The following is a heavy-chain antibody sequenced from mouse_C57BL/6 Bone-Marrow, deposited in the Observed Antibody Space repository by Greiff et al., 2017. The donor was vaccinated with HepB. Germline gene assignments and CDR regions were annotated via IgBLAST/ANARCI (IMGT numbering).Heavy chain of an antibody. J-gene: IGHJ4*01. CDR2: IHPNSGST. CDR3: AREDWDYAMDY. V-gene: IGHV1-64*01. D-gene: IGHD4-1*01. CDR1: GYTFTSYW. Sequence: QVQLKQPGAELVKPGASVKLSCKASGYTFTSYWMHWVKQRPGQGLEWIGMIHPNSGSTNYNEKFKSKATLTVDTSSSTAYMQLSSLTSEDSAVYYCAREDWDYAMDYWGQGTSVTVSS.